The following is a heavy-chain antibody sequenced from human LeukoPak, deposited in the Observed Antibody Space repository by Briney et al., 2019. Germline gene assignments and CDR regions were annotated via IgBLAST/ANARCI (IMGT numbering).Heavy chain of an antibody. CDR1: GGAISNYY. J-gene: IGHJ4*02. V-gene: IGHV4-59*08. Sequence: SETLSLTCNVSGGAISNYYWSWIRQPPGEGLEWIGYINYSGSAFYNPSVKSRVTISVDTSKNQFSLKLNSVTAADTAVYYCARAYYGDFFDYWGQGTLVTVSS. CDR3: ARAYYGDFFDY. D-gene: IGHD4-17*01. CDR2: INYSGSA.